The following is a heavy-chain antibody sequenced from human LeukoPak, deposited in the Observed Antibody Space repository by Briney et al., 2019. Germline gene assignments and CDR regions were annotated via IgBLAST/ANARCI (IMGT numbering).Heavy chain of an antibody. CDR2: IIPIFGTA. J-gene: IGHJ6*03. D-gene: IGHD2-2*01. Sequence: ASVKVSCKASGGTFSSYAISWVRQAPGQGLEWMGGIIPIFGTANYAQKFQGRVTITTDESTSTAYMELSSLRSEDTAVYYCAREAHIYCSSTSCFDGGYYYYYMDVWGKGTTVTVSS. V-gene: IGHV1-69*05. CDR3: AREAHIYCSSTSCFDGGYYYYYMDV. CDR1: GGTFSSYA.